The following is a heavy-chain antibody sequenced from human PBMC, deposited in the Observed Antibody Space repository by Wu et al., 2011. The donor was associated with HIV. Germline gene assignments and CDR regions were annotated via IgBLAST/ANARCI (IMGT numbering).Heavy chain of an antibody. Sequence: QVQLVQSGPEVKKPGTSVRVSCKTSGYTFIGYYIQWVRQAPGQGLEWIGWIKPNTGDTKLAPTFQGRVTMTRDTSISTAYMELSRLRSDDTAVFYCAKGYGGITMIRGVIEYYYAMDVWGQGTTVTVSS. CDR1: GYTFIGYY. D-gene: IGHD3-10*01. J-gene: IGHJ6*02. CDR3: AKGYGGITMIRGVIEYYYAMDV. V-gene: IGHV1-2*02. CDR2: IKPNTGDT.